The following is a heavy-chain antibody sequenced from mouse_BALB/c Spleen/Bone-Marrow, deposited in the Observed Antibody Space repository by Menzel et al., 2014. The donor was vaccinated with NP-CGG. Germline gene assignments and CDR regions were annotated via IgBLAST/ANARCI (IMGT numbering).Heavy chain of an antibody. J-gene: IGHJ2*01. CDR1: GYTFSNYW. D-gene: IGHD3-1*01. Sequence: VQLKESGTELARPGPAAKMSCKASGYTFSNYWMHWVKQRPGQGLEWIGTIYPGNSDTTYNQKFKGKAKLTAVTSTSTAYMELSSLTNEDSAVYYCTTLARSDFDYWGQGTTLTVSS. CDR2: IYPGNSDT. CDR3: TTLARSDFDY. V-gene: IGHV1-5*01.